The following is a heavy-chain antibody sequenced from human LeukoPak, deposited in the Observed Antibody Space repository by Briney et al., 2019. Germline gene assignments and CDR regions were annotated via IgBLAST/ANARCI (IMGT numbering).Heavy chain of an antibody. CDR3: ARDYSMTTDYYIDV. V-gene: IGHV3-20*04. CDR2: INWNGDST. D-gene: IGHD4-11*01. J-gene: IGHJ6*03. Sequence: PGGSLRLSCAASRFTFDDYAMSWVRQAPGKGLEWVSGINWNGDSTGYADSVKGRFTISRDNAKNSLYLQMNSLRAEDTAVYYCARDYSMTTDYYIDVWGKGTTVTVSS. CDR1: RFTFDDYA.